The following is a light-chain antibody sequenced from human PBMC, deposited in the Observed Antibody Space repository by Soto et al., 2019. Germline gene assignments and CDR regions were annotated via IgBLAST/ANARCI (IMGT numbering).Light chain of an antibody. CDR2: DDS. J-gene: IGLJ1*01. CDR1: NIGSKS. Sequence: VSVAPGQTARITCGGNNIGSKSVHWYQQKQGKAPVLVVYDDSDRPSGIPERFSGSNSGNTATLTISGVEAGDEADYYCQVWDSRCAHPYVFGTGCKVTVL. CDR3: QVWDSRCAHPYV. V-gene: IGLV3-21*02.